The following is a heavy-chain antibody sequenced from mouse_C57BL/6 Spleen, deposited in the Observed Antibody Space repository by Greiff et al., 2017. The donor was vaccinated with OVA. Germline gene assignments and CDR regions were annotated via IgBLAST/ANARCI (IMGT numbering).Heavy chain of an antibody. CDR2: INPYNGGT. Sequence: VQLQQSGPVLVKPGASVKMSCKASGYTFTDYYMNWVKQSHGKSLEWIGVINPYNGGTSYNQKFKGKATLTVDKSSSTAYMELNSLTSEDSAVYYCARGYDYDDYYAMDYWGQGTSVTVSS. CDR3: ARGYDYDDYYAMDY. D-gene: IGHD2-4*01. CDR1: GYTFTDYY. J-gene: IGHJ4*01. V-gene: IGHV1-19*01.